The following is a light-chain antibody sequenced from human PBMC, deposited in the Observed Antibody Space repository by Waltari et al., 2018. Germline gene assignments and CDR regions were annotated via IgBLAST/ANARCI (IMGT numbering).Light chain of an antibody. V-gene: IGLV2-14*01. CDR1: SRDVGGYNY. CDR3: SSYTSSSLVV. J-gene: IGLJ2*01. Sequence: QSALTQPASVSGSPGPSLTIPCTGTSRDVGGYNYVSWYQQHPGKAPKLMIYDVSNRPSGVSNRFSGPKSGNTASLTISGLQAEDEADYYCSSYTSSSLVVFGGGTKLTVL. CDR2: DVS.